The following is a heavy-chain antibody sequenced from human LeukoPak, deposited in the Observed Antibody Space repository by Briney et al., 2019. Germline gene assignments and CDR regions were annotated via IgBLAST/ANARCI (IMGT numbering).Heavy chain of an antibody. CDR2: IYNSGNS. D-gene: IGHD3-10*01. J-gene: IGHJ5*02. CDR1: GGSIGSYY. V-gene: IGHV4-59*01. CDR3: ARDSGTTGEVKFDP. Sequence: NPSETLSLTCTVSGGSIGSYYWSWIRQPPGKGLEWIGYIYNSGNSNYNPSLKSRVTISVDASKNQFSLKLSSVTAADTAVYYCARDSGTTGEVKFDPWGQGTLVTVSS.